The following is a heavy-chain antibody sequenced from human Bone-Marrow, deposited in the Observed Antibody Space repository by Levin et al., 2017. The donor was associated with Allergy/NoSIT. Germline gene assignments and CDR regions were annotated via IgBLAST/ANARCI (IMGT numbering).Heavy chain of an antibody. CDR3: ARAARGYDSNRYYYYYGMDV. D-gene: IGHD5-12*01. CDR2: IIPIFGTA. Sequence: SVKVSCKASGGTFSSYAISWVRQAPGQGLEWMGGIIPIFGTANYAQKFQGRVTITADESTSTAYMELSSLRSEDTAVYYCARAARGYDSNRYYYYYGMDVWGQGTTVTVSS. J-gene: IGHJ6*02. V-gene: IGHV1-69*13. CDR1: GGTFSSYA.